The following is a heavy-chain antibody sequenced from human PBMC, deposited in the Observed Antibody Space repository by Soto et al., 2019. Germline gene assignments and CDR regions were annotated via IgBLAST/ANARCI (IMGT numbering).Heavy chain of an antibody. D-gene: IGHD3-16*01. CDR1: GFTFSTYG. Sequence: EVQLLESGGGLVQPGGSLRLSCAASGFTFSTYGMGWVRQAPGKGLEWVSVISGSGGGTYYADSVKGWFTISRDNSKNTLYLQINSLRAEDTAVYYCAKDQLGGSGQHGMDVWGQGTTVTVSS. J-gene: IGHJ6*02. CDR2: ISGSGGGT. V-gene: IGHV3-23*01. CDR3: AKDQLGGSGQHGMDV.